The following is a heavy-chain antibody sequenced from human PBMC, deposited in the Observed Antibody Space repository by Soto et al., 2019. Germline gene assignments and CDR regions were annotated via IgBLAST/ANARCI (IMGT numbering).Heavy chain of an antibody. J-gene: IGHJ6*03. CDR2: MNPNSGNT. V-gene: IGHV1-8*01. Sequence: QVQLVQSGAEVKKPGASVKVSCKASGYTFTSYDINWVRQATGQGLEWMGWMNPNSGNTGYAQKFQGRVTMTRNTSISTAYMELSSLRSEDTAVYYCAREGLAAAGTHYYYYYYMDVWGKGTTVTVSS. CDR1: GYTFTSYD. D-gene: IGHD6-13*01. CDR3: AREGLAAAGTHYYYYYYMDV.